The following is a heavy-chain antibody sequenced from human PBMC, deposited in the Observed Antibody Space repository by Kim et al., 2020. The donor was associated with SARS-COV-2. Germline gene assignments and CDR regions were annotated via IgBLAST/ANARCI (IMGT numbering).Heavy chain of an antibody. D-gene: IGHD3-3*01. V-gene: IGHV4-34*01. CDR1: GGSFSGYY. CDR3: SRGYRGITIFGVVTKGYY. J-gene: IGHJ6*01. CDR2: INHSGIT. Sequence: SETLSLTCAVYGGSFSGYYWSWIRQPPGKGLEWIGEINHSGITNYNPSLKSRVTISVDTSKNQFSLKLSSVTAADTAVYYCSRGYRGITIFGVVTKGYY.